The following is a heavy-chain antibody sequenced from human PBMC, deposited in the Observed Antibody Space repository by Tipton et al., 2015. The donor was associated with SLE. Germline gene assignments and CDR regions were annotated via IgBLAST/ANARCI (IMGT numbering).Heavy chain of an antibody. CDR2: IYYSGST. CDR3: ARSRYYYDSKFDY. D-gene: IGHD3-22*01. V-gene: IGHV4-59*01. CDR1: GGSISSFY. J-gene: IGHJ4*02. Sequence: LSLTCSVSGGSISSFYWSWIRQPPGKGLEWIGYIYYSGSTNYNPSLKSRVTISVGTSKNQFSLKLSSVTAADTAVYYCARSRYYYDSKFDYWGQGTLVTVSS.